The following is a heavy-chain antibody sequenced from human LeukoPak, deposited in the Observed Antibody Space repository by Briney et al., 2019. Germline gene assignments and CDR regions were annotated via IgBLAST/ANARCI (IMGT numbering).Heavy chain of an antibody. V-gene: IGHV3-30*02. CDR1: GFTFSNYG. Sequence: GGSLRLSCAASGFTFSNYGMNWVRQGPGKRLEWVAFIRYDGSNQYYTDSVKGRFTISRDNSKNTLFLRMNSLRAEDTAVYYCAKGYYDSSAFDMWGQGTMVTVSS. CDR2: IRYDGSNQ. CDR3: AKGYYDSSAFDM. D-gene: IGHD3-22*01. J-gene: IGHJ3*02.